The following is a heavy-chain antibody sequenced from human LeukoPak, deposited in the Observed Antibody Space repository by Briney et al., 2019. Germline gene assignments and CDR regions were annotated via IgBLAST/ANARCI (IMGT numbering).Heavy chain of an antibody. Sequence: ASVKVSCKASGYTFTSYDINWVRQATGQGLEWMGWMNPNSGNTGYAQKFQGRVTITRNTSISTAYMELSSLRSEDTAVYYCARGRYYDFWSGYSETPLTGWGQGTLVTVSS. J-gene: IGHJ4*02. D-gene: IGHD3-3*01. CDR1: GYTFTSYD. CDR3: ARGRYYDFWSGYSETPLTG. V-gene: IGHV1-8*03. CDR2: MNPNSGNT.